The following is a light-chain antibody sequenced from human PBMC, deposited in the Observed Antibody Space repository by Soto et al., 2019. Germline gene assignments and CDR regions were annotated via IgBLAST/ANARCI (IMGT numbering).Light chain of an antibody. CDR2: EVS. J-gene: IGLJ1*01. CDR3: SSYAGSNIYV. V-gene: IGLV2-8*01. CDR1: SSDVGGYKY. Sequence: QSVLTQPPSASGSPGQSVTISCTGTSSDVGGYKYVSWHQQHPGKAPQLIIYEVSQRPSGVPDRFSGSKSGNTASLTVSGLQAEDEADYFCSSYAGSNIYVFGTGTKLTVL.